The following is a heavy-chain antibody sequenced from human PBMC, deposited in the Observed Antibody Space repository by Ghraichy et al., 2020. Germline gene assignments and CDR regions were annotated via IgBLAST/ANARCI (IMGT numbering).Heavy chain of an antibody. CDR1: GDSISSGDYY. J-gene: IGHJ3*01. Sequence: SETLSLTCTVSGDSISSGDYYWSWVRQPPGKGLEWIGYIYYSGSAYYNPSVKSRVTISVDTSKNNFSVKLSSVTAADTAVYYCARGVNDYDSSGSLKFWGQGTLVTVSS. CDR2: IYYSGSA. CDR3: ARGVNDYDSSGSLKF. V-gene: IGHV4-30-4*01. D-gene: IGHD3-22*01.